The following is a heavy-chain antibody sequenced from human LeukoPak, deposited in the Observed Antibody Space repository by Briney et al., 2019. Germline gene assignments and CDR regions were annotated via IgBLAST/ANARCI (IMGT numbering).Heavy chain of an antibody. V-gene: IGHV1-2*02. CDR1: GYTFTGYY. CDR3: ARADIVVVPAAMYFRY. CDR2: INPNSGGT. D-gene: IGHD2-2*01. Sequence: GASVKVSCKASGYTFTGYYMHWVRQAPGQGLEWMGWINPNSGGTNYAQKFQGRVTMTRDTSISTAYMELSRLRSDDTAVYYCARADIVVVPAAMYFRYWGQGTLVTVSS. J-gene: IGHJ4*02.